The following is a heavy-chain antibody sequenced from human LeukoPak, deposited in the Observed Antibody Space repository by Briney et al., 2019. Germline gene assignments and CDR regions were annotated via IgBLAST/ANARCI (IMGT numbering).Heavy chain of an antibody. D-gene: IGHD2-2*01. CDR1: GGSFSGYY. J-gene: IGHJ4*02. V-gene: IGHV4-34*01. CDR2: INHSGST. CDR3: ARGAIVVVPAEPPYFDY. Sequence: SETLSLTCAVYGGSFSGYYWSWIRQPPGKGLEWIGEINHSGSTNYNPSLKSRVTISVDTSKNQFSLKLSSVTAADTAVYYCARGAIVVVPAEPPYFDYWGQGTLVTVSS.